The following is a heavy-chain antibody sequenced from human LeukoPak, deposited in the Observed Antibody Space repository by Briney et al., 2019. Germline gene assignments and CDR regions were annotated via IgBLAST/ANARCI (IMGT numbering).Heavy chain of an antibody. CDR2: IRYDGSTR. CDR3: AAVDNRVGFDC. V-gene: IGHV3-30*02. Sequence: GGSLRLSCAASGFTFSDLCMHWVRQAPGKGLEWVAFIRYDGSTRSYADSVKGRFTISRDNSKNTLYLQMSGLRADHTALYYSAAVDNRVGFDCWGQGTLVTVSS. D-gene: IGHD1-14*01. CDR1: GFTFSDLC. J-gene: IGHJ4*02.